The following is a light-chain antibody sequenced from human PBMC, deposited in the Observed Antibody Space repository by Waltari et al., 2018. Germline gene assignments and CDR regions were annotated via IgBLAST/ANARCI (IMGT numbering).Light chain of an antibody. J-gene: IGKJ1*01. CDR2: KAS. CDR3: KPYNSYAGA. Sequence: DIQMTQPPSTLSASVGDRVTITCRASQSISSWLAWYQQKPGKAPKLLIYKASSLERGVPSRFNARGSGTEFPLKNSGLKPHDSASYNRKPYNSYAGACGQET. CDR1: QSISSW. V-gene: IGKV1-5*03.